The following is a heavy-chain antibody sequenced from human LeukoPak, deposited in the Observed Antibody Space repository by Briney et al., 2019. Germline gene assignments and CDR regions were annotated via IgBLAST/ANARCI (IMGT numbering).Heavy chain of an antibody. D-gene: IGHD1-26*01. CDR2: IYYSGST. V-gene: IGHV4-39*07. CDR1: GGSISSSSYY. J-gene: IGHJ6*03. CDR3: ARSGYYYYYMDV. Sequence: SETLSLTCTVPGGSISSSSYYWGWIRQPPGKGLEWIGSIYYSGSTYYNPSLKSRVTISVDTSKNQFSLKLRYVTAADTAVYYCARSGYYYYYMDVWGKGTTVTVSS.